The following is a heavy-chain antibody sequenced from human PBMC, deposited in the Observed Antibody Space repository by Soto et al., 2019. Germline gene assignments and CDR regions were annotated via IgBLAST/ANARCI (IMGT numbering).Heavy chain of an antibody. CDR2: IVVGSENR. J-gene: IGHJ4*02. Sequence: QRQLVQSGPEVKKPGTSVKVSCKTSGFNFATSAVQWVRQARGQRPEWIGWIVVGSENRAYAQRFMERVTITRDMSTSTVYMELSSLESEDTAVYYCAAEMFSGAPWVDWGQGSLVTVSS. D-gene: IGHD3-10*02. V-gene: IGHV1-58*01. CDR1: GFNFATSA. CDR3: AAEMFSGAPWVD.